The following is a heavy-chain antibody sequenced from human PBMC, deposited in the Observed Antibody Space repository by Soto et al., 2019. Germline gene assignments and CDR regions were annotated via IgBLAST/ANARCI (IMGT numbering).Heavy chain of an antibody. CDR1: GGYISSYY. Sequence: SETQSLTSTVSGGYISSYYWSWILQPPGKGLEWIGYIYYSGSTNYNPSLKSRVTISVDTSKNQFSLKLSSVTAADTAVYYCARAVRNTMIATRYYFDYWGQGTLVTVSS. D-gene: IGHD3-22*01. J-gene: IGHJ4*02. V-gene: IGHV4-59*01. CDR2: IYYSGST. CDR3: ARAVRNTMIATRYYFDY.